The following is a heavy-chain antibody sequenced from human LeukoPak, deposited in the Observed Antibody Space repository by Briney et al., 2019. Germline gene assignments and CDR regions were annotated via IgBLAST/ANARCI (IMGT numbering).Heavy chain of an antibody. V-gene: IGHV3-74*01. Sequence: PGGSLRLSCAASGFTFSNYWMHWVRQAPGKGLVWVSRVKSDGSSTTYADSVKGRFTVSRDNSKNTLYLQMNSLRAEDTAVYYCAKDGGLWVSAHWGDSWGRGTLVTVSS. D-gene: IGHD7-27*01. CDR3: AKDGGLWVSAHWGDS. J-gene: IGHJ4*02. CDR2: VKSDGSST. CDR1: GFTFSNYW.